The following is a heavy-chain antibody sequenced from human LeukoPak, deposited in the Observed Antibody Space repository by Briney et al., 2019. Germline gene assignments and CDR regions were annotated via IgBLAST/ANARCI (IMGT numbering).Heavy chain of an antibody. J-gene: IGHJ4*02. D-gene: IGHD6-19*01. CDR2: IYYSGST. V-gene: IGHV4-39*01. Sequence: SETLSLTCTVSGGSISSSSYYWGWIRQPPGKGLEWIGSIYYSGSTYYNPSLKSRVTISVDTSKNQFSLKLSSVTAADTAVYYCARGAGYSGGWSPQHFDYWGQGTLVTVSS. CDR1: GGSISSSSYY. CDR3: ARGAGYSGGWSPQHFDY.